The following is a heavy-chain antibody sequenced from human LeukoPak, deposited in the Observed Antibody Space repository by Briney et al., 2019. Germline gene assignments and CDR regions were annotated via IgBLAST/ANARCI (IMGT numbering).Heavy chain of an antibody. CDR1: GGTFISYG. CDR3: ARDSESCLDY. Sequence: ASVKVSCKASGGTFISYGISWVRQAPGQGLEWMGGIIPALRSASYAQKFQGRVTITADESTSTSYMELSRLRSEDTAVYYCARDSESCLDYWGQGTLVTVSS. CDR2: IIPALRSA. J-gene: IGHJ4*02. D-gene: IGHD3-10*01. V-gene: IGHV1-69*13.